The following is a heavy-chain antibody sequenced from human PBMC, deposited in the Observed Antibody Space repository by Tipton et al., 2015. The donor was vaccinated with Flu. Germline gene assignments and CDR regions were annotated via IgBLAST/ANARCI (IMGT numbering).Heavy chain of an antibody. J-gene: IGHJ5*02. CDR2: IYYTGST. CDR1: GGSITTYY. V-gene: IGHV4-59*01. D-gene: IGHD1-26*01. CDR3: AGDWVGTTTGWFDP. Sequence: TLSLTCTVSGGSITTYYWSWIRQPPGKGLEWLGYIYYTGSTNYNSSLKGRVTFSVDTSNSHFSLKLSSVTAADTAVYYCAGDWVGTTTGWFDPWGQGTLVTVSS.